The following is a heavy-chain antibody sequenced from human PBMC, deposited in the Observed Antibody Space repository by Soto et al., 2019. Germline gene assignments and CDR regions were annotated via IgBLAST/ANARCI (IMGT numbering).Heavy chain of an antibody. Sequence: QLQLQESGSGLVTPSQTLSLTCTVSGGSINSGRYSWTWIRQPPGKGLEWFGQNYHTGTTYYNPSLKSRVTTSVDTSKNQLSLKLISVTAADTSLYYCARGINYYDSSGYSWFDPWGQGTQVILSP. D-gene: IGHD3-22*01. CDR2: NYHTGTT. V-gene: IGHV4-30-2*01. CDR3: ARGINYYDSSGYSWFDP. CDR1: GGSINSGRYS. J-gene: IGHJ5*02.